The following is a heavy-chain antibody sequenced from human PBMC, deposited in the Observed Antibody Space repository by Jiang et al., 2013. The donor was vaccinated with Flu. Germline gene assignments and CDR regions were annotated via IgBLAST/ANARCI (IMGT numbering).Heavy chain of an antibody. CDR1: Y. CDR3: ARSSLTLIAVGGMDV. J-gene: IGHJ6*02. Sequence: YWSWIRQPPRKGLEWIAYIYSSESINYNPSHGSTSYNPSLKSRVTISVDTSKNQFSLKLSSVTAADTAVYYCARSSLTLIAVGGMDVWGQGTTVTVSS. V-gene: IGHV4-59*01. CDR2: IYSSESINYNPSHGST. D-gene: IGHD3-22*01.